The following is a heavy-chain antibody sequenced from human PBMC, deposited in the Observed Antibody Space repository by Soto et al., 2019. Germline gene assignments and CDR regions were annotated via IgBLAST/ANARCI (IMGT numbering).Heavy chain of an antibody. CDR3: ARASSGSIWFDP. J-gene: IGHJ5*02. CDR2: IYYSGST. Sequence: QVQLQESGPGLVKPSQTLSLTCTVSGGSISSGGYYWSWIRQHPGKGLEWIGYIYYSGSTYYNPSLKSRXXIXVAXSKNQFSLKLSSVTAADTAVYYWARASSGSIWFDPWGQGTLVTVSS. V-gene: IGHV4-31*03. D-gene: IGHD1-26*01. CDR1: GGSISSGGYY.